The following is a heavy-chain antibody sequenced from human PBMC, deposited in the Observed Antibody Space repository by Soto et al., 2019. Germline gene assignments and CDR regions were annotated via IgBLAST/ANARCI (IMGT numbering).Heavy chain of an antibody. Sequence: ASVKVSCKASGYTFTSYGISWVRQAPGQGLEWMGWLNPNSGNRRYAQKFQGRVTMTRDTSTNTAYMELSSLESEDTAVYYCARGGLFCNLNRCNKNFYYMDVCGTVSTVTVS. J-gene: IGHJ6*03. D-gene: IGHD2-15*01. V-gene: IGHV1-8*02. CDR1: GYTFTSYG. CDR3: ARGGLFCNLNRCNKNFYYMDV. CDR2: LNPNSGNR.